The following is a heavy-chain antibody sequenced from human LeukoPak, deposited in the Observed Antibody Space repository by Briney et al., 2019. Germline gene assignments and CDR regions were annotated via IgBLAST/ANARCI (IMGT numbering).Heavy chain of an antibody. J-gene: IGHJ4*02. Sequence: GGSLRLSCAASEFSVGSNYMTWVRQAPGKGLEWVSLIYSGGSTYYADSVKGRFTISRDNSKNTLYLQMNSLRAEDTAVYYCAGDLISGSGSLGYWGQGTLDTVSS. CDR3: AGDLISGSGSLGY. V-gene: IGHV3-66*01. CDR2: IYSGGST. D-gene: IGHD3-10*01. CDR1: EFSVGSNY.